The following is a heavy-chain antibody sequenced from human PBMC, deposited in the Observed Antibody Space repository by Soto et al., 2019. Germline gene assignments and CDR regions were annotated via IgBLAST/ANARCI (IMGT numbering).Heavy chain of an antibody. V-gene: IGHV4-4*07. CDR1: GGSISKFY. J-gene: IGHJ5*02. CDR2: VYATGTT. CDR3: VRDGSKSLRDWFDP. Sequence: KTSETLSRTCNVSGGSISKFYWAWIRKTAGNGLEWMWRVYATGTTDYNPSLRSRVAMSVDISKKTFSLRLRSVTGADSGVYYCVRDGSKSLRDWFDPWGQGILVTVSS.